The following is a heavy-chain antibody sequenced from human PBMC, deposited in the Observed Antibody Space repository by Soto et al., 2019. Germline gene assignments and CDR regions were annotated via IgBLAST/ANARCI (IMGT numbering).Heavy chain of an antibody. D-gene: IGHD5-18*01. V-gene: IGHV3-23*01. CDR2: ISGSGATT. CDR3: ARAQRGYFVYDMDV. J-gene: IGHJ6*02. Sequence: PGGSLRLSCAASRFTFGSYVMTWVRQAPGKGLEWVSTISGSGATTYYADSVKGRFTISRDNSQSTLFLQMNSLRVEDSALYYCARAQRGYFVYDMDVWGQGTTVTVSS. CDR1: RFTFGSYV.